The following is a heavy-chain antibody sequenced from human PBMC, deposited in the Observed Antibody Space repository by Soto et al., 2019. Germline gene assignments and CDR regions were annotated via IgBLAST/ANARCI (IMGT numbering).Heavy chain of an antibody. J-gene: IGHJ4*02. V-gene: IGHV3-23*01. Sequence: HPGGSLRLSCVASGFTFSNYAMSWVRQAPGKGLEWVSAISGSGYPTFYTDSVKGRFSISRSNSQNTLYLQMNSLTAEDSALYYCVKDSLDSGRSYYYPFDHWGPGTLVTVSS. CDR2: ISGSGYPT. CDR1: GFTFSNYA. CDR3: VKDSLDSGRSYYYPFDH. D-gene: IGHD3-10*01.